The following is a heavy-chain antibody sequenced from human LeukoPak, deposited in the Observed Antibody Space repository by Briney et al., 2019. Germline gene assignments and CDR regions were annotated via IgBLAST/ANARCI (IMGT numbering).Heavy chain of an antibody. Sequence: GGSLRLSFAASGFTFDDYAMDWVRPAPGKGLEWVSGITWNSGIIGYADSVKGRFTISRDNAKNSLSLQMNGLRAEDMAMYYCANGSGSGPTDAFDIWGQGTMVTVSS. CDR2: ITWNSGII. D-gene: IGHD3-10*01. V-gene: IGHV3-9*03. J-gene: IGHJ3*02. CDR3: ANGSGSGPTDAFDI. CDR1: GFTFDDYA.